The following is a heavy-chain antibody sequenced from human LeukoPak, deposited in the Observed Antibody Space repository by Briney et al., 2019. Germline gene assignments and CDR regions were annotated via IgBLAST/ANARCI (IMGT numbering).Heavy chain of an antibody. CDR1: GFTFSGYE. CDR3: ATINSYGPFDY. CDR2: ISSSGSTI. J-gene: IGHJ4*02. Sequence: PGGSLRLSCAASGFTFSGYEMNWVRQAPGKGLEWVSYISSSGSTIYYADSVKGRFTISRDNAKNSLYLQMNSLRAEDTAVYYCATINSYGPFDYWGQGTLVTVSS. V-gene: IGHV3-48*03. D-gene: IGHD5-18*01.